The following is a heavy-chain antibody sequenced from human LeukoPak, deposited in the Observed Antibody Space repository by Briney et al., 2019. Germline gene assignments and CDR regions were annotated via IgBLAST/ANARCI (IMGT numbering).Heavy chain of an antibody. V-gene: IGHV3-15*01. Sequence: GGSLRLSCAASGFTFSSYWTSWVRQAPGEGLEWVGRIKSKIDGGTTDYAAPVKGRFTISRDDSKNTLYLQMNSLKTEDTAVYYCTTESGYDWEAYWGQGTLVTVSS. CDR3: TTESGYDWEAY. D-gene: IGHD5-12*01. CDR1: GFTFSSYW. CDR2: IKSKIDGGTT. J-gene: IGHJ4*02.